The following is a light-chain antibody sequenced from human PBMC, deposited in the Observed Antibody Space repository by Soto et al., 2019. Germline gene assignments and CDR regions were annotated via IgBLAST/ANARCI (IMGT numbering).Light chain of an antibody. CDR3: AAWDDSLNVWV. J-gene: IGLJ3*02. V-gene: IGLV1-44*01. CDR2: SNN. Sequence: QSVLTQPPSAYGTPGQRVTISCSGSSSNIGSNTVNWYQQLPGTAPKLLIYSNNQRPSGVPDRFSGSKSGTSASLAISGLQSEDEADYYCAAWDDSLNVWVFGGGTQLTVL. CDR1: SSNIGSNT.